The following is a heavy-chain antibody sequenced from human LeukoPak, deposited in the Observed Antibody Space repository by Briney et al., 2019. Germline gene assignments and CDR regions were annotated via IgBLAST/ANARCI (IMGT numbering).Heavy chain of an antibody. Sequence: ASVKVSCKASGYTFTGYYMHWVRQAPGQGLEWMGWINPNSGSTNYAQKFQGRVTMTRDTSISTAYMELSRLRSDDTAVYYCARTWGYCSSTSCRDAFDIWGQGTMVTVSS. CDR3: ARTWGYCSSTSCRDAFDI. CDR1: GYTFTGYY. CDR2: INPNSGST. V-gene: IGHV1-2*02. J-gene: IGHJ3*02. D-gene: IGHD2-2*01.